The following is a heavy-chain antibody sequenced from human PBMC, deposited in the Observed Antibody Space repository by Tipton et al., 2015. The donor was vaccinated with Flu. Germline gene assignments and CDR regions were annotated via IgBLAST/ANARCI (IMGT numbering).Heavy chain of an antibody. CDR3: AKGQSYYGPMGSNFDH. Sequence: RSLRLSCAASGFTFADYAMHWVRQAPGKGLEWVSGVAWNGGSMGYAGAVKGRFIISRDSAKNSVYLEMNSLRVEDTALYYCAKGQSYYGPMGSNFDHWGQGTLVTVSS. V-gene: IGHV3-9*01. CDR1: GFTFADYA. CDR2: VAWNGGSM. J-gene: IGHJ4*02. D-gene: IGHD3-10*01.